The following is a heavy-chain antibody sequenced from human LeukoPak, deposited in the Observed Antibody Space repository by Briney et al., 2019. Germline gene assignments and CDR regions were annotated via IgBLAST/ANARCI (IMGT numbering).Heavy chain of an antibody. J-gene: IGHJ4*02. V-gene: IGHV3-11*01. CDR1: GFTFSDYY. D-gene: IGHD6-13*01. CDR2: ISSSGSTI. CDR3: ARDPYSSSWEHHFDY. Sequence: GGSLRLSCAASGFTFSDYYMSWIRQAPGKGLEWVSYISSSGSTIYYADSVKGRFTISRDNAKNSLYLQMNSLRAEDTAVYYCARDPYSSSWEHHFDYWGQGTLVTVSS.